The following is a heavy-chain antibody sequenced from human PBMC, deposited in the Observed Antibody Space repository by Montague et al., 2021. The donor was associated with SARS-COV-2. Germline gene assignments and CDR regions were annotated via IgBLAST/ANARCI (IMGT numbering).Heavy chain of an antibody. V-gene: IGHV5-51*01. Sequence: QSGAEVKKPEESLKISCEGSGYSFTSYWIAWVRQMPGKGLEWMGIIYPEDSDTRYSPSFQGHVTISADKSMNTAFLQWSSLRASDTAIYYCARQVHIYCSSTSCPFDYWGQGTLVTVSS. CDR3: ARQVHIYCSSTSCPFDY. CDR1: GYSFTSYW. J-gene: IGHJ4*02. CDR2: IYPEDSDT. D-gene: IGHD2-2*01.